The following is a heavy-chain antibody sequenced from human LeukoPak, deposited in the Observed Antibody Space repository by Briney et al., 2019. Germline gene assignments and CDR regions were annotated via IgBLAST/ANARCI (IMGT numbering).Heavy chain of an antibody. Sequence: QPGGSLRLSCAASGFTFSNYWMHWVRQAPGKGLVWVSRISSDESITSYADSVKGRFTISRDNAKNTLFLQMNGLRAEDTAVYYCARVSLSSGCLSNWGQGPLATVSS. V-gene: IGHV3-74*01. CDR3: ARVSLSSGCLSN. CDR1: GFTFSNYW. CDR2: ISSDESIT. J-gene: IGHJ4*02. D-gene: IGHD6-19*01.